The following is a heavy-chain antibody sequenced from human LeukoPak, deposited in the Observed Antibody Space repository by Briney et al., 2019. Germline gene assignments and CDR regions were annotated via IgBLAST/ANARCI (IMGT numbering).Heavy chain of an antibody. CDR1: GGSISSYY. D-gene: IGHD3-22*01. J-gene: IGHJ4*02. CDR3: ARGPLPDYCDSSGSLDY. Sequence: PSETLSLTCTVSGGSISSYYWSWIRQPPGKGLEWIGYIYYSGSTNYNPSLKSRVTVSVDTSKNQFSLKLSSVTAADTAVYYCARGPLPDYCDSSGSLDYWGQGTLVTVSS. V-gene: IGHV4-59*01. CDR2: IYYSGST.